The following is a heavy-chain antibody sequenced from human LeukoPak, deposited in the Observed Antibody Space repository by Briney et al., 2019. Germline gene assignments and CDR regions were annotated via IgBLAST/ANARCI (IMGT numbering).Heavy chain of an antibody. D-gene: IGHD2-2*01. CDR2: ISSNGGST. Sequence: GGSLRLSCAASGFTFSSYAMHWVRQAPGKGLEYASAISSNGGSTCYANSVKGRFTISRDNSKNTLYLQMGSLRAEDMAVYYCARSLRYCSSTSCPLDYYYMDVWGKGTTVTVSS. CDR3: ARSLRYCSSTSCPLDYYYMDV. CDR1: GFTFSSYA. J-gene: IGHJ6*03. V-gene: IGHV3-64*01.